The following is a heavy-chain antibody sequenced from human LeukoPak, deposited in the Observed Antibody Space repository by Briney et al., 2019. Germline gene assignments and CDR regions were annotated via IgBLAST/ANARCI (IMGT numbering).Heavy chain of an antibody. CDR1: GFTFSSFA. CDR3: AKDRFGGWYSFLPAGGYFDY. J-gene: IGHJ4*02. D-gene: IGHD6-19*01. Sequence: PGGSLRLSCAASGFTFSSFAMSWVRQAPGKRLEWVSSISGSGDSTHYADSVKGRFTISRDKSKNTLILQMSSLRAEDTAIYYCAKDRFGGWYSFLPAGGYFDYWGQGTLVTVSS. V-gene: IGHV3-23*01. CDR2: ISGSGDST.